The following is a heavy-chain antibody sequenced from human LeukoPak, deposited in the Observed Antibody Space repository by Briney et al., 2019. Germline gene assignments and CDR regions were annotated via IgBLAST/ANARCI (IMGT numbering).Heavy chain of an antibody. CDR1: GFIFSNYA. D-gene: IGHD3-22*01. CDR2: VSGDGANT. V-gene: IGHV3-23*01. Sequence: GGSLRLSCAASGFIFSNYAMSWVRQAPGKGLEWVSAVSGDGANTYYTDSVKGRFTISKDNSKSTLSLQMNSLRAEDTAIYYCTRLYGDSSGYYGFDYWGQGTLVTVSS. J-gene: IGHJ4*02. CDR3: TRLYGDSSGYYGFDY.